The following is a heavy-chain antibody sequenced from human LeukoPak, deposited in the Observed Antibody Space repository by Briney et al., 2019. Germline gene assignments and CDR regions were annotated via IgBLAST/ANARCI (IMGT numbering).Heavy chain of an antibody. V-gene: IGHV3-23*01. CDR2: ISGSGGST. Sequence: GGSLRLSCAASGFTFSSYAMSWVRQAPGKGLEWVSAISGSGGSTYYADSVKGRFTISRDNSKNTLCLQMNSLRAEDTAVYYCARDIVVVPAIWGQGTMVTVSS. CDR1: GFTFSSYA. J-gene: IGHJ3*02. D-gene: IGHD2-2*01. CDR3: ARDIVVVPAI.